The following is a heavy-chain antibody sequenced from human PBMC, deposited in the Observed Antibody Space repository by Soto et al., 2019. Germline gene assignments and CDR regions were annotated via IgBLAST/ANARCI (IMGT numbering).Heavy chain of an antibody. CDR2: ITSNGSYI. CDR3: AKETYSGPLDY. CDR1: GFTFDSYA. D-gene: IGHD2-15*01. J-gene: IGHJ4*02. Sequence: GGSLRLSCTVSGFTFDSYAMGWVRQAPGKGLEWLSVITSNGSYIYYADSVTGRFTISRDNSKNTLYLQMNSLRAEDTAVYYCAKETYSGPLDYWGQGTLVTVPQ. V-gene: IGHV3-NL1*01.